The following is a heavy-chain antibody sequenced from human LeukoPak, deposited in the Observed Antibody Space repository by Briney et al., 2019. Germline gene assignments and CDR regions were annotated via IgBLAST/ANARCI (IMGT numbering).Heavy chain of an antibody. J-gene: IGHJ4*02. Sequence: SETLSLTCTVSGGSISSYYWSWLRQPAGKGLEWIGRIYTSGSTNYNPSLKSRVAMSVDTSKNQFSLKLSSVTAADTAVYYCARGGNSDIVVVPAAIRGIDYWGQGTLVTVSS. CDR1: GGSISSYY. V-gene: IGHV4-4*07. D-gene: IGHD2-2*02. CDR3: ARGGNSDIVVVPAAIRGIDY. CDR2: IYTSGST.